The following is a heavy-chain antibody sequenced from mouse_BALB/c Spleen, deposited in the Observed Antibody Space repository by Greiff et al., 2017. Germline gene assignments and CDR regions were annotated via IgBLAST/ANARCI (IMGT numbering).Heavy chain of an antibody. J-gene: IGHJ2*01. Sequence: VQGVESGAELVRPGTSVKVSCKASGYAFTNYLIEWVKQRPGQGLEWIGVINPGSGGTNYNEKFKGKATLTADKSSSTAYMQLSSLTSDDSAVYFCAREGTTVVADYFDDWGQGTTLTVSS. CDR3: AREGTTVVADYFDD. CDR2: INPGSGGT. V-gene: IGHV1-54*01. D-gene: IGHD1-1*01. CDR1: GYAFTNYL.